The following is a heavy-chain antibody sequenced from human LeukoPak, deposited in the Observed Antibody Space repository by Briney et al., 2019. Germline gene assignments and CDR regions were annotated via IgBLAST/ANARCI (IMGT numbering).Heavy chain of an antibody. Sequence: PSETLSLTCTVSGGSISSYYWSWIRQPPGKGLEWIGYIYYSGSTNYNPSLKSQVTISVDTSKNQFSLKLSSVTAADTAVYYCARDSGELGIEYWGQGTLVTVSS. V-gene: IGHV4-59*01. CDR1: GGSISSYY. CDR3: ARDSGELGIEY. D-gene: IGHD7-27*01. J-gene: IGHJ4*02. CDR2: IYYSGST.